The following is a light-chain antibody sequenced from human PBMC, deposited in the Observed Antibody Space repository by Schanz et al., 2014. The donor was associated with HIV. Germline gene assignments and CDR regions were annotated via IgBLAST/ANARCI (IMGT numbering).Light chain of an antibody. Sequence: QSVLTQSPSASASLGASVKLTCTLSSGYSSYAIAWHQQQPEKGPRYLMKLNSDGSHSKGDGIPDRFSGSSSGAERYLTISSLQSEDEADYYCQTWATGIVVFGGGTKLTVL. J-gene: IGLJ2*01. CDR3: QTWATGIVV. CDR1: SGYSSYA. V-gene: IGLV4-69*01. CDR2: LNSDGSH.